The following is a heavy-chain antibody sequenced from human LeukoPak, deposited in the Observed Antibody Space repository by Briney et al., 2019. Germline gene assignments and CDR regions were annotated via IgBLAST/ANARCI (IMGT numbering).Heavy chain of an antibody. D-gene: IGHD3-10*01. V-gene: IGHV4-4*07. CDR3: ARGYGSGSYST. J-gene: IGHJ5*02. CDR2: TSTSVPT. CDR1: GVSTSSGY. Sequence: SETLSLTCIVSGVSTSSGYWSWIRQPAGKGLEWMGHTSTSVPTYYNPSLKSRVTMSLDTSENHFSLKLNSVTAADTAVYYCARGYGSGSYSTWGQGTPVTVSS.